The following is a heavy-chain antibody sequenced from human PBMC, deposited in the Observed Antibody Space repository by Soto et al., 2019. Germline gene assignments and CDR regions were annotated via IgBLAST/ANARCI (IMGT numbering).Heavy chain of an antibody. CDR1: GFTFSSYG. CDR3: AKEGGGSSWYWVGEIHFDY. J-gene: IGHJ4*02. Sequence: QVQLVESGGGVVQPGRSLRLSCAASGFTFSSYGMHWVRQAPGKGLEWVAVISYDGSNKYYADSVKGRFTISRDNSKNTLYLQMNSLRAEDTAVYYCAKEGGGSSWYWVGEIHFDYWGQGTLVTVSS. CDR2: ISYDGSNK. D-gene: IGHD6-13*01. V-gene: IGHV3-30*18.